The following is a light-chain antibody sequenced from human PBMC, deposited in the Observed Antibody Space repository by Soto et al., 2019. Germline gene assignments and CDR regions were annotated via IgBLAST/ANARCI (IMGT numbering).Light chain of an antibody. CDR1: SSDIGDYNY. J-gene: IGLJ1*01. Sequence: QSALTQPASVSGSPGQSITISCTGTSSDIGDYNYVSWYQQRPEKAPELMIYGVNNRPPGVSNRFSGSKSVNTASLTISGLQAEDEADYYCSSYTSSITYVFGTGTKLTVL. CDR2: GVN. CDR3: SSYTSSITYV. V-gene: IGLV2-14*01.